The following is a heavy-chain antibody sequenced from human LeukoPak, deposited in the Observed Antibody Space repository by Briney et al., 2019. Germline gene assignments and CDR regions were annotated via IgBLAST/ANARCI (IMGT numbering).Heavy chain of an antibody. CDR3: ARDPSGDSSGYPFDY. D-gene: IGHD3-22*01. V-gene: IGHV1-2*02. CDR2: MNPDSGGT. Sequence: ASVKVSCKASGYTFTGYYMQWVRQAPGQGLEWMGWMNPDSGGTNYAQKFQGRVTMTRDTSINTAYVELSRLRSDDTAVYYCARDPSGDSSGYPFDYWGQGTLVTVSS. J-gene: IGHJ4*02. CDR1: GYTFTGYY.